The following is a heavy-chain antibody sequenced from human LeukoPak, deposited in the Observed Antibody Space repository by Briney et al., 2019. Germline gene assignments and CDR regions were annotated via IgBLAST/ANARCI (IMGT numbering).Heavy chain of an antibody. V-gene: IGHV3-7*01. CDR2: IKQDGSEK. Sequence: PGGSLRLSCAASVFTYSSYWMSWVRQAPGKGLEWVVNIKQDGSEKYYVDSGKGRFTISRDNAKNSLYLQMNSLRVEDTAVYYCARDLGGDYGDPLWGQGTLVTVSS. D-gene: IGHD4-17*01. CDR1: VFTYSSYW. CDR3: ARDLGGDYGDPL. J-gene: IGHJ4*02.